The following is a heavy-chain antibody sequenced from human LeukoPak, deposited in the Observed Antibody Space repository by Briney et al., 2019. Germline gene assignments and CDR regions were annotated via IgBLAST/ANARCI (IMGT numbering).Heavy chain of an antibody. CDR1: GFTFDDYT. CDR3: ARFTVLGPGDY. Sequence: GGSLRLSCAASGFTFDDYTMHWVRQAPGKGLEWVSLISWDGGSTYYADSVKGRFTISRDNAKNSLYLQMNSLRAEDTALYYCARFTVLGPGDYWGQGTLVTVSS. CDR2: ISWDGGST. J-gene: IGHJ4*02. D-gene: IGHD4-17*01. V-gene: IGHV3-43*01.